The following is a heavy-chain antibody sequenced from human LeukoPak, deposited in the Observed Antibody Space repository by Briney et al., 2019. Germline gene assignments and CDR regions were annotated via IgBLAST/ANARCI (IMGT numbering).Heavy chain of an antibody. V-gene: IGHV4-34*01. CDR2: INHSGST. CDR3: ATVAGGGYDAPYYFDY. CDR1: GGSFSGYY. Sequence: SETLSFTCAVYGGSFSGYYWSWIRRPPGKGLEWIGEINHSGSTNYNPSLKSRVTISVDTSKNQFSLKLSSVTAADTAVYYCATVAGGGYDAPYYFDYWGQGTLVTVSS. J-gene: IGHJ4*02. D-gene: IGHD5-12*01.